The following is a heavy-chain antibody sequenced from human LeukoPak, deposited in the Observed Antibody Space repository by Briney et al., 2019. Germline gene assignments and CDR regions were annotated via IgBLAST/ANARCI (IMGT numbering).Heavy chain of an antibody. V-gene: IGHV3-53*01. J-gene: IGHJ4*02. D-gene: IGHD3-16*01. CDR2: IYSTGST. Sequence: GGSLRLSCAASGFTVSRNYMGWVRQAPGKGLEWVSIIYSTGSTFYADSMKGRFTISRDDSKNTLYLQMNSLRAEDTAVYYCARDSAVRRPGGYLDSWGQGTLVTVSS. CDR3: ARDSAVRRPGGYLDS. CDR1: GFTVSRNY.